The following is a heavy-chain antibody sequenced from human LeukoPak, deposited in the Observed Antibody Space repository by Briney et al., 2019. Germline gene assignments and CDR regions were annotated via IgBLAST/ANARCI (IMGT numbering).Heavy chain of an antibody. CDR1: GASISSDGDY. CDR2: FYTSASI. V-gene: IGHV4-31*03. CDR3: ARARPGDAYYYDSMSFDM. D-gene: IGHD3-22*01. J-gene: IGHJ3*02. Sequence: SETLSLTCTASGASISSDGDYWSWIRQHPGKGLEWLGHFYTSASIYYKPSLKTRLTMSADTSKNQFSLRLRSVTAADTAVYYCARARPGDAYYYDSMSFDMWDQGTMVTVSS.